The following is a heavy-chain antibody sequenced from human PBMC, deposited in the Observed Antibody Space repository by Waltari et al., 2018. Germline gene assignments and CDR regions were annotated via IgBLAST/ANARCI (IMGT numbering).Heavy chain of an antibody. CDR2: ISSVGST. J-gene: IGHJ4*02. CDR1: GFTVSSNY. D-gene: IGHD3-10*01. Sequence: EVQLVESGGGLIQPGGSLRLSCAASGFTVSSNYMSWVRQAPGKGLEWVAVISSVGSTYYADAVRGRCTISRDKAKNTLYLQRNSLRAEDTAVYYCATGRRSGSYYCDYWGQGTLVTVSS. V-gene: IGHV3-53*01. CDR3: ATGRRSGSYYCDY.